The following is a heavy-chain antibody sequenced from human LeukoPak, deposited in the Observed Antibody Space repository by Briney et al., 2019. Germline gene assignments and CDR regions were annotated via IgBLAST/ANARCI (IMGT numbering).Heavy chain of an antibody. Sequence: GGSLRLSCAASGFTFSHAWMSWVRQAPGKGLEWVSAISGSGGGTYYVDSVKGRFTISRDNSKNTLYLQMNSPRAEDTAVYYCAKYIGYCSGGTCNYYFDYWGQGTLVTVSS. CDR2: ISGSGGGT. CDR1: GFTFSHAW. V-gene: IGHV3-23*01. J-gene: IGHJ4*02. D-gene: IGHD2-15*01. CDR3: AKYIGYCSGGTCNYYFDY.